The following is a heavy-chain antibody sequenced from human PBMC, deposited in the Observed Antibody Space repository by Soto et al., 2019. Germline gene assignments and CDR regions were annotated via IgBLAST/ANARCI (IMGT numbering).Heavy chain of an antibody. J-gene: IGHJ6*02. Sequence: GGSLRLSCAASGFTFSSYGMHWVRQAPGKGLEWVAVISYDGSNKYYADSVKGRFTISRDNSKNTLYLQMNSLRAEDTAVYYCAKDRGDGYDYTQWCYYYGIDFCGQGTTVTVSS. CDR3: AKDRGDGYDYTQWCYYYGIDF. CDR2: ISYDGSNK. CDR1: GFTFSSYG. V-gene: IGHV3-30*18. D-gene: IGHD5-18*01.